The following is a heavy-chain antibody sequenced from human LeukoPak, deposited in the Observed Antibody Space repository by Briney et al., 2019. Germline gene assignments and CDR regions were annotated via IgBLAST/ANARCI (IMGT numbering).Heavy chain of an antibody. CDR3: AFGYSSSWYEDY. V-gene: IGHV1-69*13. CDR1: GGTFSSYA. J-gene: IGHJ4*02. D-gene: IGHD6-13*01. Sequence: SVKVSCKASGGTFSSYAISWVRQAPGQGFEWMGGIIPIFGTANYAQKFQGRVTITADESTSTAYMELSSLRSEDTAVYYCAFGYSSSWYEDYWGQGTLVTVSS. CDR2: IIPIFGTA.